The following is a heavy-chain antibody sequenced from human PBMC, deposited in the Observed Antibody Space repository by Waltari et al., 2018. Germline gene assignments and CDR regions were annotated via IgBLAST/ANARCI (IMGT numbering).Heavy chain of an antibody. CDR2: INHSGST. CDR3: ARGGDYADY. Sequence: VQLVESGGGLVQPGGSLRLSCAASGFTFSSYSMNWIRQPPGKGLEWIGEINHSGSTNYNPSLKSRVTISVDTSKNQFSLKLSSVTAADTAVYYCARGGDYADYWGQGTLVTVSS. V-gene: IGHV4-34*01. D-gene: IGHD4-17*01. CDR1: GFTFSSYS. J-gene: IGHJ4*02.